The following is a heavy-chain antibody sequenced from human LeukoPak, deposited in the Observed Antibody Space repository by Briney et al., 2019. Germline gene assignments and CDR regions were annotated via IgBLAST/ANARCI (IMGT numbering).Heavy chain of an antibody. J-gene: IGHJ6*03. V-gene: IGHV3-30*02. CDR2: IQNDGNSK. CDR1: GLTFSMPP. Sequence: GGSLRLSCAASGLTFSMPPMDWVRQAPGKGLGWVAFIQNDGNSKNYADSVKGRFTISRDNSKNTLSLQMNSLRPEDTAVYYCTRAGGLVRGVHYYYYMDVWGKGTTVTISS. CDR3: TRAGGLVRGVHYYYYMDV. D-gene: IGHD3-10*01.